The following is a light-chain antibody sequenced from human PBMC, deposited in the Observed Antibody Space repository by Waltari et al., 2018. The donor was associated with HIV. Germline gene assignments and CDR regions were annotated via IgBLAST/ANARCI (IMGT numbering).Light chain of an antibody. CDR3: QSHDRSLSGPWV. CDR2: SNI. V-gene: IGLV1-40*01. CDR1: SSNIGAGYD. Sequence: QSVLTQPPSVSGAPGQTVTISCDGSSSNIGAGYDVHWYKQDHRTYPKLVIYSNINRPAGFPDRFAASKSCTSASLAITGLQAEDEAHYYCQSHDRSLSGPWVFGGGTKLTVL. J-gene: IGLJ3*02.